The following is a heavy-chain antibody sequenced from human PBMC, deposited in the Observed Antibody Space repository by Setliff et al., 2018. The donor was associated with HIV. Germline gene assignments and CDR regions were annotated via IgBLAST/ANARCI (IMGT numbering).Heavy chain of an antibody. CDR3: ARIDPTAYHYHMDV. D-gene: IGHD3-9*01. Sequence: ASVKVSCKAAGYTFSDYNIHWMRQAPGQAFEWMGWMHPNTGATSYAQKFQGRVSMTRDVSISTAYMELARLRSDDSAVYYCARIDPTAYHYHMDVWGKGTTVTVSS. V-gene: IGHV1-2*02. CDR1: GYTFSDYN. J-gene: IGHJ6*03. CDR2: MHPNTGAT.